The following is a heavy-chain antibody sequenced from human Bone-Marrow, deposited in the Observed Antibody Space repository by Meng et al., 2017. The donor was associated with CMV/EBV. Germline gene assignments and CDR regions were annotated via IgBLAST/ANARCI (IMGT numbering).Heavy chain of an antibody. CDR2: IGTAGDT. Sequence: GESLKISCAASGFTFSSYDMHWVRQATGKGLEWVSAIGTAGDTYYPGSVKGRFTISRDNSKNTLYLQMNSLRAEDTAVYYCAKAGGRELLYNSYGMDLWGQGTTVTVSS. CDR3: AKAGGRELLYNSYGMDL. J-gene: IGHJ6*02. CDR1: GFTFSSYD. V-gene: IGHV3-13*01. D-gene: IGHD2/OR15-2a*01.